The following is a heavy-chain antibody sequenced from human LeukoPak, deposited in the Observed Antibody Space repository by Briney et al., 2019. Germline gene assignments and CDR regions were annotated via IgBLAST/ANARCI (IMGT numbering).Heavy chain of an antibody. CDR1: GGSIGSGGYY. CDR3: ARLSYYYLGYAFDI. D-gene: IGHD3-22*01. Sequence: SETLSLTCTVSGGSIGSGGYYWSWIRQPPGKGLEWIGYIYYSGSTNYNPSLKSRVTISVDTSKNQFSLKLSSVTAADTAVYYCARLSYYYLGYAFDIWGQGTMVTVSS. V-gene: IGHV4-61*08. CDR2: IYYSGST. J-gene: IGHJ3*02.